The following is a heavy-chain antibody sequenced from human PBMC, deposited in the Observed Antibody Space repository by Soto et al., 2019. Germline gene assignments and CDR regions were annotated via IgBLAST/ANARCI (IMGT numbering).Heavy chain of an antibody. V-gene: IGHV1-3*01. D-gene: IGHD2-8*02. CDR2: INADNGNT. Sequence: ASVKVSFKASGYTFTSYAMHWVRQAPGQRLEWMGWINADNGNTQYSQKFQGRVTIARDTSASTAYMELNSLRSEDTAVYYCARGADCTGECWPFDYWGQGTLVTVSS. CDR1: GYTFTSYA. J-gene: IGHJ4*02. CDR3: ARGADCTGECWPFDY.